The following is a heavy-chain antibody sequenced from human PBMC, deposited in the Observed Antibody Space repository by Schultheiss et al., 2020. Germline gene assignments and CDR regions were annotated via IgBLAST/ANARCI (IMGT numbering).Heavy chain of an antibody. V-gene: IGHV4-30-4*08. CDR2: IYYSGST. CDR3: ARVTVTTEYYYYGMDV. CDR1: GGSISSGGYY. D-gene: IGHD4-17*01. Sequence: SETLSLTCTVSGGSISSGGYYWSWIRQHPGKGLEWIGYIYYSGSTYYNPSLKSRVTISVDTSKNQFSLKLSSVTAADTAVYYCARVTVTTEYYYYGMDVWGQGTTVTVSS. J-gene: IGHJ6*02.